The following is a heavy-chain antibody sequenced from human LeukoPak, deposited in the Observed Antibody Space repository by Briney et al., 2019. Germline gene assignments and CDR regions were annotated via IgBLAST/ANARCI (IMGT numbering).Heavy chain of an antibody. V-gene: IGHV3-48*01. J-gene: IGHJ5*02. CDR2: ISSSSSTI. D-gene: IGHD2-2*02. Sequence: GGSLRLSCAASGFTFSSYSMNWVRQAPGKGLEWVSYISSSSSTIYYADSVKGRFTISRDKAKNSLYLQMNSLRAEDTAVYYCAANDCSSTSCYSFWFDPWGQGTLVTVSS. CDR1: GFTFSSYS. CDR3: AANDCSSTSCYSFWFDP.